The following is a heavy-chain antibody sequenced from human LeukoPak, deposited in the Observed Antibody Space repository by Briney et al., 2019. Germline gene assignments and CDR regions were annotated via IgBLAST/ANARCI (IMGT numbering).Heavy chain of an antibody. J-gene: IGHJ3*02. CDR3: ARGADNWNDVDAFDI. CDR2: ISYDGSNK. V-gene: IGHV3-30-3*01. CDR1: GFTFSSYA. D-gene: IGHD1-1*01. Sequence: GRSLRLSCAASGFTFSSYAMHWVRQAPGKGLERVAVISYDGSNKYYADSVKGRFTIARDNSKNTLYLQMNSLRAEDTAVYYCARGADNWNDVDAFDIWGQGTMVTVSS.